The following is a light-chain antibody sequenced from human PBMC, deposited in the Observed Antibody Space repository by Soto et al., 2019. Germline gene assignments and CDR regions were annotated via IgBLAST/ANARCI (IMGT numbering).Light chain of an antibody. J-gene: IGKJ1*01. CDR3: QQYSSSRT. CDR1: HSVSSNH. CDR2: GGS. V-gene: IGKV3-20*01. Sequence: DIVLTQSPGTLSLSKWERATLYCRASHSVSSNHLAWYQQKPGQAPRLLIYGGSSRATGIPVRFSGSGSETDFTLTITRLEPEDFAMYYCQQYSSSRTFGQGTKVDNK.